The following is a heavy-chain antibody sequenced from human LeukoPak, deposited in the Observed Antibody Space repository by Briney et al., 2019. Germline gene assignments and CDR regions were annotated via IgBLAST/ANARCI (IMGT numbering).Heavy chain of an antibody. V-gene: IGHV3-23*01. CDR1: GFTFSNYE. CDR3: VKDRWSGSTSCYDY. D-gene: IGHD2-2*01. J-gene: IGHJ4*02. Sequence: GGSLRLSCAASGFTFSNYEMNWVRQAPGMGLVWVSTISGSGISTYYADSVKGRFTISRDNSKNTLHLQMNSLRADDTAVYYCVKDRWSGSTSCYDYWGQGTLVTVSS. CDR2: ISGSGIST.